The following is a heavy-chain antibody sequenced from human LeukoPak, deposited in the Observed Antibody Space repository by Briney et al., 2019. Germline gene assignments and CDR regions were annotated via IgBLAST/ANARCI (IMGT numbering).Heavy chain of an antibody. D-gene: IGHD2-2*01. CDR3: ATNRIVVVPAAMWGGWFDP. Sequence: GASVKVSCKVSGYTLTELSMHWVRQAPGKGLEWMGGFDPEDGETTYAQKFQGRVTMTEDTSTDTAYMELSSLRSEDTAVYYCATNRIVVVPAAMWGGWFDPWGQGTLVTVSS. CDR2: FDPEDGET. CDR1: GYTLTELS. J-gene: IGHJ5*02. V-gene: IGHV1-24*01.